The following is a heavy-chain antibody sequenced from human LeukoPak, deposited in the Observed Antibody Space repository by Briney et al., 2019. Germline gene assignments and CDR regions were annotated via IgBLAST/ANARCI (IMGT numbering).Heavy chain of an antibody. D-gene: IGHD6-19*01. J-gene: IGHJ4*02. CDR1: GFTVSSNY. CDR2: IYSGGST. CDR3: ARGWYSSGWYEYYFDY. Sequence: PGGSLRLSCAASGFTVSSNYMSWVRQAPGKGLGWVSVIYSGGSTYYADSVKGRFTISRDNPKNTLYLQMNSLRAEDTAVYYCARGWYSSGWYEYYFDYWGQGTLVTVSS. V-gene: IGHV3-53*01.